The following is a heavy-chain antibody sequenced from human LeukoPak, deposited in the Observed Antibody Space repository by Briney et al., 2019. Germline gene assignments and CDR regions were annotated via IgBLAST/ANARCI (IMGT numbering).Heavy chain of an antibody. Sequence: GGSLKLSCSASGFTFSDSAMHWVRQASGKGLEWVGHIRSKAQNYATAYAASVRGSFHISRDDSKNTAYLQMNSLKTEDTAVYYCSGWKGGDDCWGQGALVTVSS. CDR3: SGWKGGDDC. V-gene: IGHV3-73*01. CDR2: IRSKAQNYAT. D-gene: IGHD1-1*01. CDR1: GFTFSDSA. J-gene: IGHJ4*02.